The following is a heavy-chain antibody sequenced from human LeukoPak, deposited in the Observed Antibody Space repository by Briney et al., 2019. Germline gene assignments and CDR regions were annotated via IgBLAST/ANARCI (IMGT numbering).Heavy chain of an antibody. V-gene: IGHV4-59*08. CDR1: GGSISTYY. Sequence: PSETLSLTCTVSGGSISTYYWSWIRQPPGKGLEWIGYIYHSGSTNQNPSLKSRVTISVDTSENQFSLKLTSVTAADTAGYYCARMVIRAYCSGGSCYEHAFDVWGQGTMVTVSS. CDR3: ARMVIRAYCSGGSCYEHAFDV. D-gene: IGHD2-15*01. CDR2: IYHSGST. J-gene: IGHJ3*01.